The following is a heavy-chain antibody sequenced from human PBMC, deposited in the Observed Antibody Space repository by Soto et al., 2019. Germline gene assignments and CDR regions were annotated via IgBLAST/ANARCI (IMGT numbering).Heavy chain of an antibody. CDR1: GIPFSSYW. Sequence: EVQLVESGGGLFQPGGSLRLSCAASGIPFSSYWMHWVRQAAGKGLVWVSRISSDGSITTYADSVKGRFTISRDNANDTLYLQMNSLRAEDTAVYYCVRGGLEYYYYYMDVWGKGTTVTVSS. V-gene: IGHV3-74*01. D-gene: IGHD1-1*01. J-gene: IGHJ6*03. CDR3: VRGGLEYYYYYMDV. CDR2: ISSDGSIT.